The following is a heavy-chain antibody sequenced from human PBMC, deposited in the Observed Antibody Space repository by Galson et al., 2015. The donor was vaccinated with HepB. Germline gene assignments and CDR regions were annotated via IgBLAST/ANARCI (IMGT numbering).Heavy chain of an antibody. CDR1: GFTFSSYA. Sequence: SLRLSCAASGFTFSSYAMHWVRQAPGKGLEWVAVISYDGSNKYYADSVKGRFTISRDNSKNTLYLQMNSLRAEDTAVYYCASSPSYCTNGVCYRLYWGQGTLVTVSS. CDR3: ASSPSYCTNGVCYRLY. D-gene: IGHD2-8*01. CDR2: ISYDGSNK. V-gene: IGHV3-30-3*01. J-gene: IGHJ4*02.